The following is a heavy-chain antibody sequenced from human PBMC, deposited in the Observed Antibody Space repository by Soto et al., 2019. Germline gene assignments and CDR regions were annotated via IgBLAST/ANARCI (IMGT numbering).Heavy chain of an antibody. J-gene: IGHJ4*02. V-gene: IGHV1-18*01. Sequence: ASVKVSCTASGYTFASYGISWVRQAPGQGLEWMGWISAYNGNTNYAQKLQGRVTMTTDTSTSTAYMELRSLRSDDTAVYYFARDQRRQRLPIPTVAVAYWGQGTLVTVSS. CDR3: ARDQRRQRLPIPTVAVAY. CDR1: GYTFASYG. CDR2: ISAYNGNT. D-gene: IGHD6-19*01.